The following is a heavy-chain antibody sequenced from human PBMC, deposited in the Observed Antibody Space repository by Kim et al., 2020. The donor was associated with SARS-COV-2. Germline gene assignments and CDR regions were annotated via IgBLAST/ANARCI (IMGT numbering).Heavy chain of an antibody. D-gene: IGHD3-22*01. J-gene: IGHJ6*02. CDR1: GFTFSSYA. CDR3: AKRLGRDVIVVVITSYYYYYAMDV. CDR2: ISGSGGST. V-gene: IGHV3-23*01. Sequence: GGSLRLSCAASGFTFSSYAMNWVRQAPGKGLEWVSAISGSGGSTYYADSVKGRFTISRDNSKNTLYLQMNSLRAEDTAVYYCAKRLGRDVIVVVITSYYYYYAMDVWGRGTTDTVSS.